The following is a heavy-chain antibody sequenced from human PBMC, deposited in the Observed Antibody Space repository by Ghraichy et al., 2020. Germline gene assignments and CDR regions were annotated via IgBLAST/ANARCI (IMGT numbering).Heavy chain of an antibody. J-gene: IGHJ4*02. CDR2: INAGNGNT. CDR3: ARERRDGYKVYYFDY. V-gene: IGHV1-3*01. D-gene: IGHD5-24*01. Sequence: ASVKVSCKASGYTFTSYAMHWVRQAPGQRLEWMGWINAGNGNTKYSQKFQGRVTITRDTSASTAYMELSSLRSEDTAVYYCARERRDGYKVYYFDYWGQGTLVTVSS. CDR1: GYTFTSYA.